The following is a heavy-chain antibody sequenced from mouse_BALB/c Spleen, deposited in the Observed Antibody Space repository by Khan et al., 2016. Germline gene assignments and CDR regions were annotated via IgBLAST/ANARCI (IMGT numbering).Heavy chain of an antibody. Sequence: EVKLLESGGGLVHPGGSLKLSCAASGFDFSRYWMNWVRQAPGKGLEWIGEINPDSYTINYTPSLKDKFIISRDNAKNTLYLQMSKVRSEDTALYYCARAGYYGYLAYWGQGTLVTVSA. D-gene: IGHD1-1*01. V-gene: IGHV4-1*02. CDR3: ARAGYYGYLAY. CDR1: GFDFSRYW. CDR2: INPDSYTI. J-gene: IGHJ3*01.